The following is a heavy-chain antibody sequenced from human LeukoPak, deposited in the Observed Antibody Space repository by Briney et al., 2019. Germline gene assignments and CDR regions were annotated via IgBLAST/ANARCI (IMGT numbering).Heavy chain of an antibody. CDR1: GFTFTSSA. CDR2: IVVGSGNT. Sequence: ASVKVSCKASGFTFTSSAMQWVRQARGQRLEWIGWIVVGSGNTNYAQKFQERVTITRDMSTSTAYMELSSLGSEDTAVYYCAADLNYYDSSGYYYVAAWNAFDIWGQGTMVTVSS. D-gene: IGHD3-22*01. J-gene: IGHJ3*02. CDR3: AADLNYYDSSGYYYVAAWNAFDI. V-gene: IGHV1-58*02.